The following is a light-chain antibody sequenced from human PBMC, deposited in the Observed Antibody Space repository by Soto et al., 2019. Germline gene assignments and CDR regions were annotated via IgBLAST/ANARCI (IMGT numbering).Light chain of an antibody. V-gene: IGKV3D-20*02. Sequence: EIVLTQSPGTLSSSPGERATLSCRASQSVPTNNLAWYQQRPAQAPRLLIYGASLRATGIPDRFSGSGSGTDFTLTISSLEPEDSAIYYCQQRNIWPPVTFGQGTRLEIK. J-gene: IGKJ5*01. CDR2: GAS. CDR1: QSVPTNN. CDR3: QQRNIWPPVT.